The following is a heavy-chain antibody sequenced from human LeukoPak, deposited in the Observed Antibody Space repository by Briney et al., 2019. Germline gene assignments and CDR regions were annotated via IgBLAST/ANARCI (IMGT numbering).Heavy chain of an antibody. V-gene: IGHV1-69*13. Sequence: GASVKVSCKASGGTFSIYAICWVRQAPGQGLEWMGGIIPIFGTANYAQKFQGRVTITADESTSTAYMELSSLRSEDTAVYYCARGLNDYGDYVSPGWGQGTLVTVSS. J-gene: IGHJ4*02. D-gene: IGHD4-17*01. CDR2: IIPIFGTA. CDR3: ARGLNDYGDYVSPG. CDR1: GGTFSIYA.